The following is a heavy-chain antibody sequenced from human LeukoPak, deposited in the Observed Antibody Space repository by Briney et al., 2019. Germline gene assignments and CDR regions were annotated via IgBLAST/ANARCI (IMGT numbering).Heavy chain of an antibody. Sequence: GASVKVSCKASGGTFSSYAISWVRQAPGQGLEWMGGIIPIFGTANYAQKFQGRVTITADESTSTAYMELSSLRSEDTAVYYCARGTTYYYYMDVWGKGTTVTVSS. CDR3: ARGTTYYYYMDV. D-gene: IGHD1-1*01. CDR2: IIPIFGTA. CDR1: GGTFSSYA. V-gene: IGHV1-69*13. J-gene: IGHJ6*03.